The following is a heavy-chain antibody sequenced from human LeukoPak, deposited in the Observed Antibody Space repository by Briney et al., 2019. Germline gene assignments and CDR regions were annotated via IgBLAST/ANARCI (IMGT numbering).Heavy chain of an antibody. CDR1: GFTFGSYG. J-gene: IGHJ4*02. CDR3: AKDATTYYYDSSGYHFDY. Sequence: GGSLRLSCAASGFTFGSYGMHWVRQAPGKGLEWVAFIRYDGSNKYYADSVKGRFTISRDNSKNTLYLQMNSLRAEDTAVYYCAKDATTYYYDSSGYHFDYWGQGTLVTVSS. D-gene: IGHD3-22*01. V-gene: IGHV3-30*02. CDR2: IRYDGSNK.